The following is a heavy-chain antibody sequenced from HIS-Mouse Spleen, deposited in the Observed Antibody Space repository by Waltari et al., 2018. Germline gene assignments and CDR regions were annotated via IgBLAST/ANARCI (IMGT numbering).Heavy chain of an antibody. D-gene: IGHD6-13*01. CDR1: GGSISSSSSY. CDR2: IYYSGST. V-gene: IGHV4-39*07. Sequence: QLQLQESGPGLVKPSETLSLTCTVSGGSISSSSSYWGWIRQPPGKGVEWIGSIYYSGSTYYNPSLKSRVTITIDTSKNPFSLKLSSVTAADTAVYYCAREIPYSSSWYDWYFDLWGRGTLVTVSS. J-gene: IGHJ2*01. CDR3: AREIPYSSSWYDWYFDL.